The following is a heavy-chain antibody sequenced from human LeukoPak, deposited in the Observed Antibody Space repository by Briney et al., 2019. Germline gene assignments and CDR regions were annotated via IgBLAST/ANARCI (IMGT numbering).Heavy chain of an antibody. CDR1: GFTFSSYS. CDR3: AKELTERWIIDAFDI. V-gene: IGHV3-48*01. J-gene: IGHJ3*02. D-gene: IGHD5-12*01. Sequence: GGSLRLSCAASGFTFSSYSMNWVRQAPGKGLEWVSYISSSGTLIFYADSVKGRFTISRDNGKNSLYLQMNSLRAEDTARYYCAKELTERWIIDAFDIWGQGTVVTVSS. CDR2: ISSSGTLI.